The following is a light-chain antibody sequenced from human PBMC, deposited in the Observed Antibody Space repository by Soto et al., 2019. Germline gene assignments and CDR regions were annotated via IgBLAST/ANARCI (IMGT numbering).Light chain of an antibody. CDR1: QRVSSH. V-gene: IGKV3-15*01. CDR3: QQYNYWPPWT. Sequence: ETVMTQSPVTLSVSPGDTATLSCRASQRVSSHLAWYQQKPGQAPRLLIYAASTRATGIPARFSGSGSGTEFTLTISSLQSEDFAVYYCQQYNYWPPWTFGQGTKVDIK. J-gene: IGKJ1*01. CDR2: AAS.